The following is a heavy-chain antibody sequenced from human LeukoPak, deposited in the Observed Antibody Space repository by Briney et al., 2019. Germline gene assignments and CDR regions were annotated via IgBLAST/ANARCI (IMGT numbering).Heavy chain of an antibody. D-gene: IGHD7-27*01. CDR3: ARDLAWGAFDY. V-gene: IGHV3-23*01. CDR1: GFTFSSYG. J-gene: IGHJ4*02. CDR2: ISSTGGTA. Sequence: PGGTLRLSCAASGFTFSSYGMSWVRQAPGKGLEWVSAISSTGGTAYYADSVKGRFTISRDDPKNTLSLQMNSLRVEDTAVYYCARDLAWGAFDYWGQGTLVTVSS.